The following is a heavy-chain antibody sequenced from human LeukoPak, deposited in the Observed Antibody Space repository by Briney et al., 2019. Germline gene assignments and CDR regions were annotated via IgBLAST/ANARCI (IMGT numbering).Heavy chain of an antibody. CDR2: IKQDGSEK. CDR3: ARDLMVRGVMRHNWFDP. V-gene: IGHV3-7*01. D-gene: IGHD3-10*01. Sequence: PGGSLRLSCAASGFTFSSYWMSWVRQAPGKGLEWVANIKQDGSEKYYVDSVKGRFTISRDNAKNSLYLQMNSLRAEDTAVYYCARDLMVRGVMRHNWFDPWGQGTLVTVSS. CDR1: GFTFSSYW. J-gene: IGHJ5*02.